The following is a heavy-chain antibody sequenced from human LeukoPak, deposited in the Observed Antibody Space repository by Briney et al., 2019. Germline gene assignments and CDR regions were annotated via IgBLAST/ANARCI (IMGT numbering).Heavy chain of an antibody. J-gene: IGHJ4*02. CDR1: GGSISSYY. D-gene: IGHD6-6*01. CDR2: IYYSGST. V-gene: IGHV4-59*01. Sequence: IPSETLSLTCTVSGGSISSYYWSWIRQPPGKGLEWIGYIYYSGSTNNNPSLKSRVTISVDTSKNQFSLKLSSVTAADTAVYYCARLSIAALSSPDYWGQGTLVTVSS. CDR3: ARLSIAALSSPDY.